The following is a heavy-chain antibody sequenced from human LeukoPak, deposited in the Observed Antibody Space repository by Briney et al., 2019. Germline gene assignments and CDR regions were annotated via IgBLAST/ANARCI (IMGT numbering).Heavy chain of an antibody. CDR3: AREGGPYRPLDY. CDR2: VNLQGST. J-gene: IGHJ4*02. CDR1: GGSITNTNY. Sequence: SGTLSLTCGVSGGSITNTNYWTWVRQPPGKGLEWIGEVNLQGSTNYNPSLMGRVAISVNKSENHISLQLTSVAAADTAVYYCAREGGPYRPLDYSGQGTLVTVSS. V-gene: IGHV4-4*02.